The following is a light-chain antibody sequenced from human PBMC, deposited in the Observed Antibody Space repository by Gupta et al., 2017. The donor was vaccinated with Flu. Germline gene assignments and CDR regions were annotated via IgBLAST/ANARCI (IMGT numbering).Light chain of an antibody. V-gene: IGLV2-8*01. CDR3: ESYAGNNNVI. CDR1: SSDVGGYSF. J-gene: IGLJ2*01. Sequence: QSALTQPPSASGSPGQSVAISCTGTSSDVGGYSFVSWYQEHPGKAPKLLIYDVDKRPSGVPDRVSGSKSGNTASLTVSGLQAEDEADDVCESYAGNNNVIFGGGTKLTVL. CDR2: DVD.